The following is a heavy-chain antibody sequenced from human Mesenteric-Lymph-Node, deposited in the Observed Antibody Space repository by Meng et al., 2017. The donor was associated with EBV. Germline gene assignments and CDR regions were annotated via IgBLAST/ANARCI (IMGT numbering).Heavy chain of an antibody. V-gene: IGHV4-34*02. J-gene: IGHJ4*02. CDR2: INHSGGT. CDR3: ARGGGVLTPLDY. D-gene: IGHD4-23*01. Sequence: QHRGAGLLKPSGALSLTCACYGDSFSGYFWSWIRQPPGKGLEWIGEINHSGGTNYNPSLESRVTISVDASKNQFSLKLRSVTAADTAVYYCARGGGVLTPLDYWGQGGLVTVSS. CDR1: GDSFSGYF.